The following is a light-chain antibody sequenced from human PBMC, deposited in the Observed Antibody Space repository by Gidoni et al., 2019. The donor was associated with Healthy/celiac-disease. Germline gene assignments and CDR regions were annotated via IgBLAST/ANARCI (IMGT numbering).Light chain of an antibody. Sequence: DIQLTQSPSFLSASVGDRVTITCRASQGISSYLAWYQQKPGKAPKLLIYAASILQGGVPSRFSGSGSGTEFTLTISSLQPEDFATYSCQQLSSSPLTFGPGTKVDIK. CDR3: QQLSSSPLT. J-gene: IGKJ3*01. V-gene: IGKV1-9*01. CDR1: QGISSY. CDR2: AAS.